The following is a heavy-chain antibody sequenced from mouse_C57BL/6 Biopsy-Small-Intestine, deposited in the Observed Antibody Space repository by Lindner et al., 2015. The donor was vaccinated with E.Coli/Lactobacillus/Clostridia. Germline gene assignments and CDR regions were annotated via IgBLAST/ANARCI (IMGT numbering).Heavy chain of an antibody. CDR2: INPGSGGT. J-gene: IGHJ2*01. D-gene: IGHD1-1*01. V-gene: IGHV1-54*01. Sequence: VQLQESGAELVRPGTSVKVSCKASGYAFTNYLIEWVKQRPGQGLEWIGVINPGSGGTNYNEKFKGKATLTADKSSSTAYMELRSLTSEDSAVYYCTRSSYNNYFDYRGQGTTLTVSS. CDR3: TRSSYNNYFDY. CDR1: GYAFTNYL.